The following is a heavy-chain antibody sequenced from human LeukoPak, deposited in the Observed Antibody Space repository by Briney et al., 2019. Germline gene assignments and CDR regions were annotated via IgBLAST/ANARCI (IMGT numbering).Heavy chain of an antibody. CDR2: IDSDGSST. J-gene: IGHJ4*02. Sequence: GGSLRLSCAASGFTFSSYGMHWVRQAPGKGLEWVSRIDSDGSSTIYADSVKGRFTISRDNAENTLNLQMNSLRAEDTALYYCARSGAPTPDYWGQGTLVIVSS. D-gene: IGHD2-15*01. V-gene: IGHV3-74*01. CDR1: GFTFSSYG. CDR3: ARSGAPTPDY.